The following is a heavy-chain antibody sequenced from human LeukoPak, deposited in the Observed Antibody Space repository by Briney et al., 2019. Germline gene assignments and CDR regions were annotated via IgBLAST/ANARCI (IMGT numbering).Heavy chain of an antibody. CDR1: GFTFSSYA. CDR2: ISYDGSNK. Sequence: GGSLRLSCAASGFTFSSYAMHWVRQAPGKGLEWVAVISYDGSNKYYADSVKGRFTISRDNSKNTLYLQMNSLRAEDTAVYYCARDIIYYGSGSYMDVWGKGTTATVSS. V-gene: IGHV3-30*04. CDR3: ARDIIYYGSGSYMDV. J-gene: IGHJ6*04. D-gene: IGHD3-10*01.